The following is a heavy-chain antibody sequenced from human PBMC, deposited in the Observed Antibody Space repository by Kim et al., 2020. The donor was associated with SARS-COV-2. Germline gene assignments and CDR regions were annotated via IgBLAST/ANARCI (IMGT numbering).Heavy chain of an antibody. CDR3: ARERREHYYYYYMDV. CDR1: GFTFSSYS. CDR2: ISSSSSYI. V-gene: IGHV3-21*01. D-gene: IGHD1-1*01. J-gene: IGHJ6*03. Sequence: GGSLRLSCAASGFTFSSYSMNWVRQAPGKGLEWVSSISSSSSYIYSADSVKGRFTISRDNAKNSLYLQMNSLRAEDTAVYYCARERREHYYYYYMDVWGKGTTVTVSS.